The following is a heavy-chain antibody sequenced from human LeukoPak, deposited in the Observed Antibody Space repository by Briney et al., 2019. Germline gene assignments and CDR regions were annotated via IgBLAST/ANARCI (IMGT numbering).Heavy chain of an antibody. CDR3: TRDFLHVYYYDSSGYVRGAFDV. CDR2: INPNSGGT. CDR1: GYTFTGYY. Sequence: ASVKVSCKASGYTFTGYYLYWVRQAPGQGLEWMGWINPNSGGTNFAQKFQGRVTMTRDTSISTVYMELSRLRSDDAAVYYCTRDFLHVYYYDSSGYVRGAFDVWGQGTMVTVSS. D-gene: IGHD3-22*01. V-gene: IGHV1-2*02. J-gene: IGHJ3*01.